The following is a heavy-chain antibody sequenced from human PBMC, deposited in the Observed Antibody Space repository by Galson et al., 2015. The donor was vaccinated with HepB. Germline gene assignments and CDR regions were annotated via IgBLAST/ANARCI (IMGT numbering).Heavy chain of an antibody. CDR1: GFTFSSYS. Sequence: SLRLSCAASGFTFSSYSMNWVRQAPGKGLEWVSYISSSSSYIYYADSVKGRFTISRDNAKNSLYLQMNSLRAEDTAVYYRARDRDYGDDYVGPGDAFDIWGQGTMVIVSS. D-gene: IGHD4-17*01. J-gene: IGHJ3*02. CDR3: ARDRDYGDDYVGPGDAFDI. CDR2: ISSSSSYI. V-gene: IGHV3-21*01.